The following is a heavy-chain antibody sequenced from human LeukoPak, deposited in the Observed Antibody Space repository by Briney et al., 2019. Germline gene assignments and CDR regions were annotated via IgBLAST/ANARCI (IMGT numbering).Heavy chain of an antibody. CDR3: ARDDYGDLGY. CDR1: GFTFSRYS. Sequence: TGGSLRLSCAASGFTFSRYSMNWVRQAPGKGLEWLSYISNSNPTIYYVDSVKGRFIISRDNAKNSLYLQLNSLRAEDTAVYYCARDDYGDLGYWGQGTLVTVSS. CDR2: ISNSNPTI. V-gene: IGHV3-48*01. D-gene: IGHD4-17*01. J-gene: IGHJ4*02.